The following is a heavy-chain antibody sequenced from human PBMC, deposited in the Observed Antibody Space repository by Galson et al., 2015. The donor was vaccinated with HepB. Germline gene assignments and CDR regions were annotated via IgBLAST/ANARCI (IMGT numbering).Heavy chain of an antibody. CDR2: IIPIFGTV. J-gene: IGHJ5*02. CDR3: ANRAHFWSGYSNWFDP. V-gene: IGHV1-69*13. CDR1: GGTFSSYA. D-gene: IGHD3-3*02. Sequence: SVKVSCKASGGTFSSYAISWVRQAPGQGLEWMGGIIPIFGTVNYAQKFQGRVTITADESTSTAYMELSSLRSEDTAVYYCANRAHFWSGYSNWFDPWGQGTLVTVSS.